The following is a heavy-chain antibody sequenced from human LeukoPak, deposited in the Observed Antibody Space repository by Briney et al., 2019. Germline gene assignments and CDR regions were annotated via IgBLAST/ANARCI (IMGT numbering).Heavy chain of an antibody. CDR1: GFTFSSYA. V-gene: IGHV3-23*01. Sequence: QTGGSLRLSCAASGFTFSSYAMSWVRQAPGKGLEWVSAISGSGISTYYADSVKGRFTISRDNSKNTLYLQMNSLRAEDAAVYYCASAKNGDYVYNWFDPWGQGTLVTVSS. CDR3: ASAKNGDYVYNWFDP. J-gene: IGHJ5*02. CDR2: ISGSGIST. D-gene: IGHD4-17*01.